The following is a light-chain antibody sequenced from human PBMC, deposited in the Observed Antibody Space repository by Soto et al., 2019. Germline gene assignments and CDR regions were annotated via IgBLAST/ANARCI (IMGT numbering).Light chain of an antibody. CDR3: QQYNSYSALT. J-gene: IGKJ4*01. CDR2: DAS. CDR1: QSISSW. V-gene: IGKV1-5*01. Sequence: DIQMTQSPSTLSASVGDRVTITCRASQSISSWLAWYQQKPGKAPKLLIYDASSLESGVPSRFSGSGSGTEFTLTISSLQHDDFATYYCQQYNSYSALTFGGRTKVEIK.